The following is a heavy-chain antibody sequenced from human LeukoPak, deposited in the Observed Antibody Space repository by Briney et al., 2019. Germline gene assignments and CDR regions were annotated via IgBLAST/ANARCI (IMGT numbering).Heavy chain of an antibody. CDR1: GGTFSSYA. CDR3: AQGDCSGGPCPGPLN. D-gene: IGHD2-15*01. Sequence: ASVKVSCKASGGTFSSYAISWVRQAPGQGLEWMGGIIPIFGTANYAQKFQGRVTITADESTSTAYMELSSLRSEDTSVYYCAQGDCSGGPCPGPLNWGQGTLVTVSS. J-gene: IGHJ4*02. V-gene: IGHV1-69*13. CDR2: IIPIFGTA.